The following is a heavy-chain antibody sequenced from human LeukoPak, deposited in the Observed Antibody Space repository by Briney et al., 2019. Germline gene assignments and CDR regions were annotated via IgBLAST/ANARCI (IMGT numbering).Heavy chain of an antibody. CDR2: IYYSGST. D-gene: IGHD2-15*01. V-gene: IGHV4-39*02. Sequence: PSETLSLTCTVSGGSITSGSYYWGWIRQPPGKGLEWIGSIYYSGSTYYNPSLKSRVTISVDTSNKLFSLKLSSVTAADTAVYYCARVSCSGGACPFGSWFGPWGQGTLVTVSS. J-gene: IGHJ5*02. CDR3: ARVSCSGGACPFGSWFGP. CDR1: GGSITSGSYY.